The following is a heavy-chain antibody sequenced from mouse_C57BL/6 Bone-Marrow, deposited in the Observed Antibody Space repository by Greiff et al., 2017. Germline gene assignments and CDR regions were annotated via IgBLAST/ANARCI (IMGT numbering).Heavy chain of an antibody. V-gene: IGHV14-4*01. J-gene: IGHJ3*01. Sequence: DVQLQESGAELVRPGASVKLSCTASGFNIKDDYMHWVKQRPEQGLEWIGWIDPENGDTEYASKFQGKATITADTSSNTAYLQLSSLTSEDTSVYYCTPYGNSFAYWGQGTLVTVSA. CDR2: IDPENGDT. D-gene: IGHD2-1*01. CDR1: GFNIKDDY. CDR3: TPYGNSFAY.